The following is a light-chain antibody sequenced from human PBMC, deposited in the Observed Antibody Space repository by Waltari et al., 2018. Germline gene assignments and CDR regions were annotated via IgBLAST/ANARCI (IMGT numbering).Light chain of an antibody. CDR3: AAWDDSLNGWV. J-gene: IGLJ3*02. Sequence: QSVLTQPPSASGPPGQRVTISCSGSSPNIGSNPVNWYQQHPATAPKLLIYSNNQRPSGVPDRFSGSKSGTSASLAISGLQSEDEADYYCAAWDDSLNGWVFGGGTKLTVL. V-gene: IGLV1-44*01. CDR2: SNN. CDR1: SPNIGSNP.